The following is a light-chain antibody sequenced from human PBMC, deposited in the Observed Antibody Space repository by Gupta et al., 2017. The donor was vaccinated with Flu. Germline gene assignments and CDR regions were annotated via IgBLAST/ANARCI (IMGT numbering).Light chain of an antibody. J-gene: IGLJ3*02. CDR3: SSYTGSGTV. V-gene: IGLV2-14*01. CDR2: EVS. Sequence: QSALPQPASVSGSPGQSITLSCTGTSSDIGAYNYVSWYQQHPNKAPKLMIYEVSNRPSGVSNRFSGSKSGNTASLTISGLQAEDEADYYCSSYTGSGTVFGGGTKVAVL. CDR1: SSDIGAYNY.